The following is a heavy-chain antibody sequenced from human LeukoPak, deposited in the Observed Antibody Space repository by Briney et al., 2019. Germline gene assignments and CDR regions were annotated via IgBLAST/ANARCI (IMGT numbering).Heavy chain of an antibody. J-gene: IGHJ6*02. D-gene: IGHD4-17*01. CDR3: ARDRRDYGDYGYGMDV. Sequence: SETLSLTCTVSGGSISSYYWSWIRRPPGKGLVWIGYIYYSGSTNYNPSLKSRVTISVDTSKNQFSLKLSSVTAADTAVYYCARDRRDYGDYGYGMDVWGQGTTVTVSS. V-gene: IGHV4-59*01. CDR2: IYYSGST. CDR1: GGSISSYY.